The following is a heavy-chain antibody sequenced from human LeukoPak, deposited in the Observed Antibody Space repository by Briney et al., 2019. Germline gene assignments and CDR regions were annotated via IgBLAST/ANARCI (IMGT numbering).Heavy chain of an antibody. Sequence: SETLSLTCTVSGGFITNYYWSWIRQPPGKGLELIGYIYYTGSTNYNPSLRSPVAMSVDTSKNQLSLKLNSVTAADTAVYYCARDPLTFYFDYWGQGILVTVSS. V-gene: IGHV4-59*01. CDR1: GGFITNYY. CDR3: ARDPLTFYFDY. CDR2: IYYTGST. D-gene: IGHD3-9*01. J-gene: IGHJ4*02.